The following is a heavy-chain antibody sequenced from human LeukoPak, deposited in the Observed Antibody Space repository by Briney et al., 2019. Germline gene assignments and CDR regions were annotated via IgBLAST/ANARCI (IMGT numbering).Heavy chain of an antibody. CDR1: GYTFTSYG. CDR2: ISAYSGNT. Sequence: ASVKVSCKASGYTFTSYGISWVRQAPGQGLEWMGWISAYSGNTNYAQKLQGRVTMTTDTSTSTAYMELRSLRFDDTAVYYCVRGPYYDSSGYPDFDLWGRGTLVTVSS. V-gene: IGHV1-18*01. D-gene: IGHD3-22*01. CDR3: VRGPYYDSSGYPDFDL. J-gene: IGHJ2*01.